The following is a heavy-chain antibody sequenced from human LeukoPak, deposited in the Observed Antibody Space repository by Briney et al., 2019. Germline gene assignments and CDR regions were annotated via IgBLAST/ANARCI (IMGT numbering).Heavy chain of an antibody. CDR3: ASPKDSSGYYPYYYYMDV. D-gene: IGHD3-22*01. Sequence: SETLSLTCTVSGGSISSSSYYWGWIRQPPGKGLEWIGSIYYSGSTYYNPSLKSRVTISVDTSKNQFSLKLSSVTAADTAVYYCASPKDSSGYYPYYYYMDVWGKGTTVTVSS. J-gene: IGHJ6*03. V-gene: IGHV4-39*01. CDR2: IYYSGST. CDR1: GGSISSSSYY.